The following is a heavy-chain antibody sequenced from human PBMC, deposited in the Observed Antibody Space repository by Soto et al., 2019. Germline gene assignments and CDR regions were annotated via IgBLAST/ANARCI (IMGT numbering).Heavy chain of an antibody. J-gene: IGHJ6*02. CDR1: GGTFSSYA. CDR3: ARSRYSSSSFGSLYYYYGMDV. V-gene: IGHV1-69*01. Sequence: AVKVSCKTSGGTFSSYAISWVRQAPGQGLEWMGGIIPIFGTANYAQKFQGRVTITADESTSTAYMELSSLRSEDTAVYYCARSRYSSSSFGSLYYYYGMDVWGQGTTVTVSS. D-gene: IGHD6-6*01. CDR2: IIPIFGTA.